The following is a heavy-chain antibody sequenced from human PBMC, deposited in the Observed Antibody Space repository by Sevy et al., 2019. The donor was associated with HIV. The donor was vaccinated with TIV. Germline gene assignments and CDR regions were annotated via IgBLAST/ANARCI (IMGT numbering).Heavy chain of an antibody. CDR1: GFTFSSYG. CDR2: ISYDGSNK. D-gene: IGHD2-15*01. CDR3: ARVAATPPHYYYIDV. Sequence: GGSLRLSCAASGFTFSSYGMHWVRQAPGKGLEWVAVISYDGSNKYYADSVKGRFTISRDNSKNTLYLQMNSLRAEDTAVYYCARVAATPPHYYYIDVWGKGTTVTVSS. J-gene: IGHJ6*03. V-gene: IGHV3-30*03.